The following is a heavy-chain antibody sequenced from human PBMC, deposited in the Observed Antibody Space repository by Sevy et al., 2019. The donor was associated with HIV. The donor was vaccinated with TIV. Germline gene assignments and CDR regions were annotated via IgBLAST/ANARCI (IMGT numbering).Heavy chain of an antibody. CDR2: ITWNSDTI. Sequence: GGSLRLSCAASGFIFDDYAMHWVRQAPGKGLEWVSGITWNSDTIGYAVSVKGRFTISRDNAKNSLYLQMNSLRLEDSALYYCAKDIVVVPATSSGYFDLWGRGTLVTVSS. D-gene: IGHD2-2*01. V-gene: IGHV3-9*01. CDR3: AKDIVVVPATSSGYFDL. J-gene: IGHJ2*01. CDR1: GFIFDDYA.